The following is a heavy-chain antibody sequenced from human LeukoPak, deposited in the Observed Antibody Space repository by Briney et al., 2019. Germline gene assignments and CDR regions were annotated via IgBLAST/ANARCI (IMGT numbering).Heavy chain of an antibody. V-gene: IGHV3-9*01. J-gene: IGHJ4*02. CDR3: AKDRHFDY. Sequence: GGSLRLSCAASGFTFDDYAMHWVRQAPGKGLEWVSGISWNSGSIGYADSVKGRFTISRDNAKNSLYLQVNSLRAEDTALYYCAKDRHFDYWGQGTLVTVSS. CDR1: GFTFDDYA. CDR2: ISWNSGSI.